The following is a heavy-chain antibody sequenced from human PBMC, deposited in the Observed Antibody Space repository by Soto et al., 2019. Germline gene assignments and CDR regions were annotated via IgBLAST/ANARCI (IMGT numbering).Heavy chain of an antibody. D-gene: IGHD3-10*01. J-gene: IGHJ4*02. CDR2: ISGGGGTA. Sequence: EVQLFESGGGSVQPGGSLRLSCAASGFTFSSYAMHWGRRPPGKGLEWVSSISGGGGTAYYADSVKGRFSISRDSLVNTLYLKMNSLRAEDTAVYYCAKGRGQNLNFHYWGQGPLVTVSP. CDR1: GFTFSSYA. V-gene: IGHV3-23*01. CDR3: AKGRGQNLNFHY.